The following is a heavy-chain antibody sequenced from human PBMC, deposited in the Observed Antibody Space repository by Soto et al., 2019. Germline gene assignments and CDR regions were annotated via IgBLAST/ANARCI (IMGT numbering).Heavy chain of an antibody. V-gene: IGHV3-74*01. CDR2: IKGDGSIT. CDR3: ARGIPGHYAFDV. D-gene: IGHD1-1*01. CDR1: GFTFSNYW. Sequence: EVHLVESGGGLVQPGGSLRLSCAASGFTFSNYWMHWVRQVPGKGLVWVARIKGDGSITNYADSVKGRFTISRDNAQNTLYVQINSLTAEDTAVYSCARGIPGHYAFDVWGQGTMVTVSS. J-gene: IGHJ3*01.